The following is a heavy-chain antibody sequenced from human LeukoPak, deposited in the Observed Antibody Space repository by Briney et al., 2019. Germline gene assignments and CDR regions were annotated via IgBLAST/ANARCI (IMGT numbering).Heavy chain of an antibody. CDR3: ARNLIVYYLGEGFDY. V-gene: IGHV3-23*01. Sequence: HSGGSLRLSCAASGFTFSSYAMSWVRQAPGKGLEWVSAISGSGGSTYYADSVKGRFTISRDNSKNTLYLQMNSLRAEDTAVYYCARNLIVYYLGEGFDYWGQGTLVTVSS. D-gene: IGHD3-16*01. CDR2: ISGSGGST. CDR1: GFTFSSYA. J-gene: IGHJ4*02.